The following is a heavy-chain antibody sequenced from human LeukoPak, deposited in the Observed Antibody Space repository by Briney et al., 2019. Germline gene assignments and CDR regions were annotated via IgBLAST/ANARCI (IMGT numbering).Heavy chain of an antibody. CDR3: ARDGGGRYNWDPIGHFDY. J-gene: IGHJ4*02. Sequence: PGGSLRLSCAASGFTFSSYWMSWVRQAPGKGLEWVANIKQDGSEKYYVDSVKGRFTISRDNAKNSLYLQMNSLRAEDTALYYCARDGGGRYNWDPIGHFDYWGQGTLVTVSS. CDR1: GFTFSSYW. V-gene: IGHV3-7*03. D-gene: IGHD1-20*01. CDR2: IKQDGSEK.